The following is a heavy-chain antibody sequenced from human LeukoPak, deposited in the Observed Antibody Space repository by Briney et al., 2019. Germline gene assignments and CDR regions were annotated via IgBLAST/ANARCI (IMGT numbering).Heavy chain of an antibody. CDR2: IYYSGST. CDR1: GGSISSYY. V-gene: IGHV4-59*01. Sequence: SETLSLTCTVSGGSISSYYGSWIRQPPGKGLEWIGYIYYSGSTNYNPSLKSRVTISVDTSKNQFSLKLSSVTAADTAVYYCASLSTIGWYFDLWGRGTLVTVSS. J-gene: IGHJ2*01. D-gene: IGHD5-24*01. CDR3: ASLSTIGWYFDL.